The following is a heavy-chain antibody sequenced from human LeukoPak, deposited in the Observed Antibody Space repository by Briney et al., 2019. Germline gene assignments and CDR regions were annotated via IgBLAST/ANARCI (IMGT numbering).Heavy chain of an antibody. CDR2: IWYDGSNK. D-gene: IGHD2-15*01. Sequence: PGGSLRLSCAASGFTFSSYGMHWVRQAPGKGLEWVAVIWYDGSNKYYADSVKGRFTISIDNSKNTPYLQMNSLRAEDTAVYYCARDSCSGGSCYSYYWGQGTLVTVSS. CDR3: ARDSCSGGSCYSYY. CDR1: GFTFSSYG. V-gene: IGHV3-33*01. J-gene: IGHJ4*02.